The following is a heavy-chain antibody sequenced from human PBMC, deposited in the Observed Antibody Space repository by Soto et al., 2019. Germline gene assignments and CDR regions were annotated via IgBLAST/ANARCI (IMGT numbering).Heavy chain of an antibody. J-gene: IGHJ4*02. D-gene: IGHD4-4*01. CDR2: INHSGST. Sequence: LSLTCAVYGGSFSGYYWSWIRQPPGKGLEWIGEINHSGSTNYNPSLKSRVTISVDTSKNQFSLKLSSVTAADTAVYYCARVASYSNYYFDYWGQGTLVTVSS. CDR1: GGSFSGYY. CDR3: ARVASYSNYYFDY. V-gene: IGHV4-34*01.